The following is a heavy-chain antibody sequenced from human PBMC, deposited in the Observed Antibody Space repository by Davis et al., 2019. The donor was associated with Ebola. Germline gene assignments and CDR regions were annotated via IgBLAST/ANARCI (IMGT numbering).Heavy chain of an antibody. V-gene: IGHV4-30-4*08. Sequence: GDYGLNWVRQLPGKGLEWIGTIYYSGSTHYNPSLKSRVTISGDTSRNQFSLKLSSLTAADTAVYYCARVASYGDYFDYWGLGTLVTVSS. CDR1: GDYG. J-gene: IGHJ4*02. D-gene: IGHD5-18*01. CDR2: IYYSGST. CDR3: ARVASYGDYFDY.